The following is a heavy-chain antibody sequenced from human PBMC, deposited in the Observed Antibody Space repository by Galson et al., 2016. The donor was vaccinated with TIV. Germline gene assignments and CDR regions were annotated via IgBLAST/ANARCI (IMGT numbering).Heavy chain of an antibody. CDR1: GGSISTSSYY. J-gene: IGHJ6*02. CDR2: IYYTRST. Sequence: ETLSLTCTVSGGSISTSSYYWAWIRQPPGKGLELIGTIYYTRSTYYNLSLKSRVTISVDTSNNQFSLKLRSVTAADTAVYYCTRPGSYVSYGMDVWGQGTSVIVSS. V-gene: IGHV4-39*01. D-gene: IGHD3-10*01. CDR3: TRPGSYVSYGMDV.